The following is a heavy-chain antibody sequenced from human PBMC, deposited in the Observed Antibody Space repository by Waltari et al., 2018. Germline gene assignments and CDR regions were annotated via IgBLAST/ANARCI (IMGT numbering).Heavy chain of an antibody. CDR1: GFPFSSFW. V-gene: IGHV3-74*03. CDR3: AKSDFDLSTGGAHYGLDV. Sequence: EEQLVESGGGLVQPGDSLRLSCAASGFPFSSFWMNWVRQAPGKGPLVVSRISIEASETTYADSVKGRFTISRDNARNTLYLQMNRLRVEDTAVYYCAKSDFDLSTGGAHYGLDVWGPGATVIVSS. J-gene: IGHJ6*02. CDR2: ISIEASET. D-gene: IGHD3-9*01.